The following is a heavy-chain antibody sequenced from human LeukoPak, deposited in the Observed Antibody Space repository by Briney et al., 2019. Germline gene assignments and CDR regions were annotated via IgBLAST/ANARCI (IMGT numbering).Heavy chain of an antibody. CDR3: ARVGQDSSGYYRIFDY. Sequence: SETLSLTCIVSGGSISSYYWSWIRPPAGKGLEWIGRIYTSGSTNYNPSLKSRVTISVDKSKNQFSLKLSSVPAADTAVYYCARVGQDSSGYYRIFDYWGQGTLVTVSS. V-gene: IGHV4-4*07. D-gene: IGHD3-22*01. CDR2: IYTSGST. CDR1: GGSISSYY. J-gene: IGHJ4*02.